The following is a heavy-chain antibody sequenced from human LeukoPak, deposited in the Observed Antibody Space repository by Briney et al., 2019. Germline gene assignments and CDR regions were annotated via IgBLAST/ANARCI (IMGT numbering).Heavy chain of an antibody. CDR2: IYYNGGT. V-gene: IGHV4-59*01. CDR1: GGSISSYY. CDR3: ARGYCSSTRYQIYYYYYMDV. J-gene: IGHJ6*03. D-gene: IGHD2-2*01. Sequence: SETLSLTCTVSGGSISSYYWSWIRQPPGKGLEWIGYIYYNGGTNYNPSLKSRVTISVDTAKNQFSLKLSSVTAADTAVYYCARGYCSSTRYQIYYYYYMDVWGKGTTVTVSS.